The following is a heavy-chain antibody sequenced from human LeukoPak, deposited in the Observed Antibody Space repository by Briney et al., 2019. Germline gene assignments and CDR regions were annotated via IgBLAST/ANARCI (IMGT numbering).Heavy chain of an antibody. CDR3: ATKPSNGDRYFDY. CDR2: ISPTTGTT. CDR1: GFTFSSYA. Sequence: PGGSLRLSCAASGFTFSSYAMSWIRQAPGKGLEWLSAISPTTGTTFYADSVKGRFTISRDNSKNTLFLQMNSLRAEDTAVYYCATKPSNGDRYFDYWGQGNLVTVSS. J-gene: IGHJ4*02. V-gene: IGHV3-23*01. D-gene: IGHD4-17*01.